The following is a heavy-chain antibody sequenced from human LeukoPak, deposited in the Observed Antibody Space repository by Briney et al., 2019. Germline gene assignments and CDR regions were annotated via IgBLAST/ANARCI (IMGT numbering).Heavy chain of an antibody. D-gene: IGHD6-13*01. CDR2: INPSGGST. CDR3: ARDLSSSWYGHTEQYFDY. J-gene: IGHJ4*02. V-gene: IGHV1-46*01. CDR1: GYTFTSYY. Sequence: ASVKVSCKASGYTFTSYYMHWVRQAPGQGLEWMGIINPSGGSTSYAQKFQGRVTMTRYTSTSTVYMELSSLRSEDTAVYYCARDLSSSWYGHTEQYFDYWGQGTLVTVSS.